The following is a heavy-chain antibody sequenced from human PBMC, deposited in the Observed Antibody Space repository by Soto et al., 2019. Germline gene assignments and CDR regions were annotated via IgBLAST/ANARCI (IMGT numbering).Heavy chain of an antibody. J-gene: IGHJ1*01. D-gene: IGHD3-10*01. Sequence: VRQAPGQGREWMGGISPIFGTANYAQKFQGRVTITADESASTAYMELSSRRSEETALYYFARHCLSSVGDFRLWRRGTPVPVS. V-gene: IGHV1-69*01. CDR2: ISPIFGTA. CDR3: ARHCLSSVGDFRL.